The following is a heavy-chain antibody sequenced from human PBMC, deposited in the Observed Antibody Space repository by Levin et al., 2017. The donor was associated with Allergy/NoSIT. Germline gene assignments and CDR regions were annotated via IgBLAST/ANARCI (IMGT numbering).Heavy chain of an antibody. Sequence: SQTLSLTCTVSGDFVNTYHWSWIRQTAGEGLEWIGRIQTSGTTYYNPSLKSRVTMSIDKSKRQISLRLTPVTAADTAVYYCARTQHVSSPEGFFYGMDVWGQGTAVSVSS. CDR1: GDFVNTYH. CDR2: IQTSGTT. D-gene: IGHD6-13*01. V-gene: IGHV4-4*07. J-gene: IGHJ6*02. CDR3: ARTQHVSSPEGFFYGMDV.